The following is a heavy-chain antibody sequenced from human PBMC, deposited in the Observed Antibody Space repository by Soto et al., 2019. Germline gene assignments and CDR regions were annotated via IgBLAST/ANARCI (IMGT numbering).Heavy chain of an antibody. CDR1: GFTFRNYA. CDR3: ARGEYYYDSSGYPIDY. V-gene: IGHV3-23*01. Sequence: GGSLRLSCAASGFTFRNYAMTWVRQAPGKGLEWVSSITNSGGTFYTDSVKGRFTISRDDSKSTLYLQMNSLRAEDTAVYYCARGEYYYDSSGYPIDYWGQGTLVTVSS. J-gene: IGHJ4*02. D-gene: IGHD3-22*01. CDR2: ITNSGGT.